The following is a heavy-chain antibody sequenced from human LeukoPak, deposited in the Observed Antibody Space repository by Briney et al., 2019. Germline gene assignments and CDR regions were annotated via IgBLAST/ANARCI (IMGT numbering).Heavy chain of an antibody. J-gene: IGHJ4*02. V-gene: IGHV1-69*13. CDR3: AREMTTVTSGFDY. CDR2: IIPIFGTA. CDR1: GGTFSSYA. Sequence: SVKASCKASGGTFSSYAISWVRQAPGQGLEWMGGIIPIFGTANYAQKFQGRVTITADESTSTAYMELSSLRSEDTAVYYCAREMTTVTSGFDYWGQGTLVTVSS. D-gene: IGHD4-17*01.